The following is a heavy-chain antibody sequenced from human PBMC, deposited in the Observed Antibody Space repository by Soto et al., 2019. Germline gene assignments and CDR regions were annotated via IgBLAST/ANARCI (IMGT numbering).Heavy chain of an antibody. J-gene: IGHJ3*02. V-gene: IGHV1-18*01. D-gene: IGHD2-21*02. CDR1: GYIFTSYG. CDR3: ARVLRSVTADAFDI. CDR2: TGAFNGDP. Sequence: QGQLVQSGTEVKKPGASVKVSCKASGYIFTSYGITWVRQAPGQGLEWMGWTGAFNGDPKYAQKFQGRVTMTTDTSTNTAYMELRSLRSDDTAVYYCARVLRSVTADAFDIWGQGTMVTVSS.